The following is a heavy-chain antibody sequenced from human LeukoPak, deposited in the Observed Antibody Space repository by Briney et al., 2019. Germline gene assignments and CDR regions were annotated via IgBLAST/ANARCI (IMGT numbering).Heavy chain of an antibody. Sequence: SETLSLTCAVYGGSFSGYYWSWIRQPPGKGLEWIGEINHSGSTNYNPSLKSRVTISVDTSKNQFSLKLSSVTAADTAVYYCARAGGYSGYAFDYWGQGILVTVSS. D-gene: IGHD5-12*01. CDR2: INHSGST. J-gene: IGHJ4*02. V-gene: IGHV4-34*01. CDR1: GGSFSGYY. CDR3: ARAGGYSGYAFDY.